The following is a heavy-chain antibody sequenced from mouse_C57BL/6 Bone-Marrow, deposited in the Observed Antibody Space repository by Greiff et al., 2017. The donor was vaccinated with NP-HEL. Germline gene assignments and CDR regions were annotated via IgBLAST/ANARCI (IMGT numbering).Heavy chain of an antibody. CDR1: GDSITSGY. V-gene: IGHV3-8*02. CDR2: ITFSSNT. CDR3: ARESYGKSFAY. J-gene: IGHJ3*01. D-gene: IGHD2-1*01. Sequence: EVMLVESGPSLVKPSQTLSLTCSVTGDSITSGYWNWIRKFPGNKLEYMGYITFSSNTYYNPSLKSRISITRNTSKNQYYLQLNSVTTDDTATYYCARESYGKSFAYWGQGTLVTVSA.